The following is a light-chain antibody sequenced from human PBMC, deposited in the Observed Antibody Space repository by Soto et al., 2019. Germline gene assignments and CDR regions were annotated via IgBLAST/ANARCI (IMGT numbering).Light chain of an antibody. CDR3: LQDYSYPWT. Sequence: AIQMTQSPSSLSASAGDGVTITCRASQDIRNDLGWYQQKPGKAPKLLIYASSRLLSGVPPRFSGSGSGTDFSLTISSLQPEYFATYYCLQDYSYPWTFGQGTRVEIK. V-gene: IGKV1-6*01. CDR1: QDIRND. J-gene: IGKJ1*01. CDR2: ASS.